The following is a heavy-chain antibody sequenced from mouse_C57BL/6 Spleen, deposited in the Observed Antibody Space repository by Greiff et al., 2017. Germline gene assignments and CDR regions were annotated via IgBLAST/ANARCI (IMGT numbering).Heavy chain of an antibody. V-gene: IGHV1-64*01. CDR2: IHPNSGST. Sequence: VQLQQPGAELVKPGASVKLSCKASGYTFTSYWMHWVKQRPGQGLEWIGMIHPNSGSTNYNEKFKSKATLTVDKSSSTAYMQLSSLTSEDSAVYYCARVDGNYYAMDYWGQGTSVTVSS. D-gene: IGHD2-1*01. CDR3: ARVDGNYYAMDY. J-gene: IGHJ4*01. CDR1: GYTFTSYW.